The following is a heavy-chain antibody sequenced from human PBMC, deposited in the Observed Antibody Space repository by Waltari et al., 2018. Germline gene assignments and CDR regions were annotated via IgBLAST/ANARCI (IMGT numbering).Heavy chain of an antibody. CDR1: GFPFSNSR. J-gene: IGHJ4*02. Sequence: EVQLVESGGGLVQPGGSLRLYCDGSGFPFSNSRVHWVRQAPGKGLEWLSRINSDGSTTNYADSVKGRFTISRDNAKNTLYLEMNSLRAEDTAVYYCARAGYYRFDYWGQGTLVTVSS. D-gene: IGHD3-22*01. V-gene: IGHV3-74*01. CDR3: ARAGYYRFDY. CDR2: INSDGSTT.